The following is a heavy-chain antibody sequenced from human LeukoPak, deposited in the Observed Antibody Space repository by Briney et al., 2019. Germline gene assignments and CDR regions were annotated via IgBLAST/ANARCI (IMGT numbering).Heavy chain of an antibody. CDR1: GCTFSSYG. CDR3: EKFEYDSPGYYAGFDF. J-gene: IGHJ4*02. D-gene: IGHD3-22*01. CDR2: VRYDGSSK. V-gene: IGHV3-30*02. Sequence: GGSLRLSCAASGCTFSSYGMHWVRQAPGRGLEWVAFVRYDGSSKYYADSLRGRFTISRDNYKTTLDLKLNSMGAEATAVYYCEKFEYDSPGYYAGFDFWGQGTLVTVSP.